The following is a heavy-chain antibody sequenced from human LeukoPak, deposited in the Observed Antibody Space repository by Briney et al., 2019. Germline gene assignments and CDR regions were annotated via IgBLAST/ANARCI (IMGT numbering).Heavy chain of an antibody. CDR2: ISSSGSTI. D-gene: IGHD3-16*01. CDR1: GFTFSDYY. J-gene: IGHJ6*02. V-gene: IGHV3-11*01. CDR3: ASLGGATVSYYYGMDV. Sequence: GGSLRLSCAASGFTFSDYYMSWIRQAPGKGLEWVSYISSSGSTIYYADSVKGRFTISRDNAKNSLHLQMNSLRAEDTAVYYCASLGGATVSYYYGMDVWGQGTTVTVSS.